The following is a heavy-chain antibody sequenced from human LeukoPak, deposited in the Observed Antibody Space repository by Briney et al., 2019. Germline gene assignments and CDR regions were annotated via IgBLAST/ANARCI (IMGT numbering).Heavy chain of an antibody. CDR2: ISDSGGRT. Sequence: PGGSLRLSCAVSGITLSNYGMSWVRQAPGKGLEWVAGISDSGGRTNYADSVKGRFTISRDNAKNSLYLQMNSLRAEDTAVYYCAREAEASSSPPAPDYWGQGTLVTVSS. J-gene: IGHJ4*02. CDR3: AREAEASSSPPAPDY. V-gene: IGHV3-23*01. D-gene: IGHD6-6*01. CDR1: GITLSNYG.